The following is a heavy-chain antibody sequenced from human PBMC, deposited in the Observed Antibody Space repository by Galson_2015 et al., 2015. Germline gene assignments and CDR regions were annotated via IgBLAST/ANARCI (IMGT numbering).Heavy chain of an antibody. CDR3: AKWDGGYDF. CDR1: GFTLRDYA. D-gene: IGHD5-12*01. Sequence: SLRLSCAASGFTLRDYAMSWVRQAPGKGLEWVTAISGTGGRTNYADSLKGRSTISRDNSKNTLYLQMHSLRADDTAVYFCAKWDGGYDFWGPGTLVPVSS. V-gene: IGHV3-23*01. J-gene: IGHJ4*02. CDR2: ISGTGGRT.